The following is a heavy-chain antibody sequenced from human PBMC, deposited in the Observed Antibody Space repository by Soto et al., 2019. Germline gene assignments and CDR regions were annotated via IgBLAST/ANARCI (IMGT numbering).Heavy chain of an antibody. J-gene: IGHJ5*02. CDR2: IYYSGST. Sequence: PSETLSLTCSVSGGSINSSSYFWGWVRQPPGKGLEWIGSIYYSGSTYYNPSLRSRVTISVDTSKNQFSLRLSSVTAADTAVFYCARHYSSGSRNWFDPWGQGTLVTVSS. D-gene: IGHD6-19*01. CDR3: ARHYSSGSRNWFDP. V-gene: IGHV4-39*01. CDR1: GGSINSSSYF.